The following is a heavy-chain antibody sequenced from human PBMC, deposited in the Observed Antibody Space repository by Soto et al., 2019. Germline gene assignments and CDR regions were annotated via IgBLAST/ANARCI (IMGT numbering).Heavy chain of an antibody. Sequence: EVQLEESGGGLVKPGGSLRLSCAVSGVPLTDVWMNWVRQAPGKGLEWVGLIKINSHGVTPDYAAPVKGRFTISRDDSKNTLYLQMDSLQTEDTAVYYCSHGYEQYFNSWGQGTLVTVSS. CDR1: GVPLTDVW. V-gene: IGHV3-15*07. J-gene: IGHJ4*02. D-gene: IGHD3-3*01. CDR2: IKINSHGVTP. CDR3: SHGYEQYFNS.